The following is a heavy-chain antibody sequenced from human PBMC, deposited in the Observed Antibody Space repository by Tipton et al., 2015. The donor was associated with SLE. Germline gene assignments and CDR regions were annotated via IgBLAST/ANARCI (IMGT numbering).Heavy chain of an antibody. CDR2: ISYDGSNK. V-gene: IGHV3-30*04. D-gene: IGHD1-1*01. Sequence: SLRLSCAASGFTFSTYPMHWVRQAPGKGLEWVAVISYDGSNKYYADSVKGRLTISRDNSKNTLFLQMNSLRTEDTAVYFCATDSERWSYWGQGTLVTVSS. CDR1: GFTFSTYP. CDR3: ATDSERWSY. J-gene: IGHJ4*02.